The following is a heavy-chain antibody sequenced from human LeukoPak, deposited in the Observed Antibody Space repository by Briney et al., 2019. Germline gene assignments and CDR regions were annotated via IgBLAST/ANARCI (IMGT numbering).Heavy chain of an antibody. J-gene: IGHJ6*03. CDR1: GFTFNNYW. D-gene: IGHD2-2*01. V-gene: IGHV3-74*01. CDR2: IDGGGTST. CDR3: AKGDQYLWAYYYYMDV. Sequence: GGSLRLSCAASGFTFNNYWMHWVRQGPGKGLVWVSRIDGGGTSTYYADSVKGRFTISRDNSKNTLYLQMNSLRAEDTAVYYCAKGDQYLWAYYYYMDVWGKGTTVTISS.